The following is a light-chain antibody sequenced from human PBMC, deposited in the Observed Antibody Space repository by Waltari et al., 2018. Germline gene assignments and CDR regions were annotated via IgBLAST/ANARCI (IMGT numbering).Light chain of an antibody. CDR1: QSLGRKL. CDR3: QNRRNWPLLT. Sequence: ETVLTQSPGTLSLSPGERATLSCRASQSLGRKLLAWFQQRPGQAPRLLIYGASNRATGIPDRFSGSGSGTDFTLAISRLEPEDFAVYYCQNRRNWPLLTFGGGTKVEIK. CDR2: GAS. V-gene: IGKV3D-20*02. J-gene: IGKJ4*01.